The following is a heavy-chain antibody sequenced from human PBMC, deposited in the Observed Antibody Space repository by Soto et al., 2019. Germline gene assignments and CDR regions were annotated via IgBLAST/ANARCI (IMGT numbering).Heavy chain of an antibody. CDR1: GGTFNNYV. CDR3: AREPEGGMDV. Sequence: QVQLVQSGAEVKKPGSSVKVSCKASGGTFNNYVISWVRQAPGQGLEWMGGIIPLFGTTNYAQKFQGTVTITADESTSTVYMELSSLRSEDTAVFYCAREPEGGMDVWGQGTTVTVSS. V-gene: IGHV1-69*12. CDR2: IIPLFGTT. J-gene: IGHJ6*02.